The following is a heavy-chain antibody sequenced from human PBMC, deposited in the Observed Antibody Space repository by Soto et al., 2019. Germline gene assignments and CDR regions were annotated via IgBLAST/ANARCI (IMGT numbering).Heavy chain of an antibody. D-gene: IGHD3-22*01. CDR3: ARDPVGACYDSSGPNWFDP. J-gene: IGHJ5*02. V-gene: IGHV1-69*13. CDR2: IIPIFGTA. Sequence: SVKVSCKASGGTFSSYAISWVRQAPGQGLEWMGGIIPIFGTANYAQKFQGRVTITADESTSTAYMELSSLRSEDTAVYYCARDPVGACYDSSGPNWFDPWGQGTLVTVSS. CDR1: GGTFSSYA.